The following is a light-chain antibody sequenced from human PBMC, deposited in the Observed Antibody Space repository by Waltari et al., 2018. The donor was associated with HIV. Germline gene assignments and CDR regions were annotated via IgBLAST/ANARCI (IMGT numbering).Light chain of an antibody. CDR2: KAS. CDR3: QQYDSYSLT. J-gene: IGKJ2*01. Sequence: DIQMTQSPSTLSASIGARVTITCRASQMINSALAWYQQKPGKAPKLLIYKASSLQSDVPSRFSGSESGTEFTLTISSLQSDDFATYYCQQYDSYSLTFGQGTKLEIK. V-gene: IGKV1-5*03. CDR1: QMINSA.